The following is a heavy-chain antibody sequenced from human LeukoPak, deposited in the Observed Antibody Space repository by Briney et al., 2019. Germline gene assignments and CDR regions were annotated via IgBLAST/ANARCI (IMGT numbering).Heavy chain of an antibody. Sequence: PGGSLRLSCTTSKFNFNSYGMTWVRQAPGRGLEWVSSISGSGGSTQYAASVQGRFTISRDNSKNTLYLQMNSLRAEDTAVYYCARPTRATGDAFDIWGQGTMVTVSS. D-gene: IGHD1-14*01. J-gene: IGHJ3*02. CDR2: ISGSGGST. CDR1: KFNFNSYG. CDR3: ARPTRATGDAFDI. V-gene: IGHV3-23*01.